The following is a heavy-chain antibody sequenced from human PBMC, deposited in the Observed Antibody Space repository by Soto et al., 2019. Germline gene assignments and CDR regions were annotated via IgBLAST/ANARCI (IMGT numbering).Heavy chain of an antibody. J-gene: IGHJ6*02. CDR3: AKDLLVSVPLDSYYYYYAMDV. Sequence: GGSLRRSCAASGFTFSSYGMHWVRQAPCKGLEWVAVISYDGSNKYYADSVKGRFTISRDNSTNTLYLQMNSLRAEDTAVYYCAKDLLVSVPLDSYYYYYAMDVWGQGTKVTVSS. D-gene: IGHD3-10*01. CDR2: ISYDGSNK. V-gene: IGHV3-30*18. CDR1: GFTFSSYG.